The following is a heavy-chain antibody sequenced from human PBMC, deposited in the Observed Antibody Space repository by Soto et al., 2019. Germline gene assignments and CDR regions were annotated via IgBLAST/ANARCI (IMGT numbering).Heavy chain of an antibody. Sequence: GSLGLSCAASGVPFTKAWMTGVRQAPGKGLEWVGRIRSKTSSETREYAAPVKGRFTISRDDSKNMLYLEMNSLKIEDTGVYYCTTDGFTGIVGIWGQGTMVTVSS. CDR2: IRSKTSSETR. CDR1: GVPFTKAW. D-gene: IGHD3-22*01. V-gene: IGHV3-15*01. J-gene: IGHJ3*02. CDR3: TTDGFTGIVGI.